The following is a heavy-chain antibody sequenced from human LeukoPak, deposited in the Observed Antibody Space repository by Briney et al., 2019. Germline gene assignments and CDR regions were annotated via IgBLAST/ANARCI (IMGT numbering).Heavy chain of an antibody. CDR3: ARGGIRRFGLVPDWFDL. D-gene: IGHD3/OR15-3a*01. J-gene: IGHJ5*02. CDR1: GFTSSNYP. CDR2: FGNGGSI. Sequence: GGSLKLSCAASGFTSSNYPMSWVRQAPGKGLEWVSSFGNGGSIHYADSVKGRFTISRDISENTLYLQMTSLTAEDRAVYYCARGGIRRFGLVPDWFDLWGQGTLVTVSS. V-gene: IGHV3-23*01.